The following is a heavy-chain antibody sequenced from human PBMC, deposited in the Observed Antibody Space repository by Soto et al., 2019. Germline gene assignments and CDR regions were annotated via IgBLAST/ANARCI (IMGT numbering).Heavy chain of an antibody. J-gene: IGHJ3*02. D-gene: IGHD5-18*01. CDR2: IYHSGST. Sequence: SETLSLTCAVSGGSISIGGYSLSLIRQPPGKGLEWIGYIYHSGSTYDNPSLKSRVTISVDRSKNQFSLKLSCVTAADTAVYYCARAAGLLRLRHAFDIWGQGTMVTV. CDR3: ARAAGLLRLRHAFDI. V-gene: IGHV4-30-2*01. CDR1: GGSISIGGYS.